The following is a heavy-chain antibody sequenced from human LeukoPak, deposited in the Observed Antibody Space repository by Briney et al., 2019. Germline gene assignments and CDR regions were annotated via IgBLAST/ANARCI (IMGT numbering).Heavy chain of an antibody. J-gene: IGHJ5*02. CDR3: ARVSVTMVRGVTARFDP. V-gene: IGHV4-59*01. D-gene: IGHD3-10*01. CDR1: GGSISSYY. Sequence: SETLSLTCTVSGGSISSYYWSWIRQPPGKGLEWIGYIYYSGSTNYNPSLKSRVTISVDTSKNQFSLKLSSVTAADTAVYYCARVSVTMVRGVTARFDPWGQGTLVTVSS. CDR2: IYYSGST.